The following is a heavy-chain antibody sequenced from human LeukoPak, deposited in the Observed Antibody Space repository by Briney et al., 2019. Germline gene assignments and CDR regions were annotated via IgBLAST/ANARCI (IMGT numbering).Heavy chain of an antibody. Sequence: GGTLRLSCAASGFAFSSYGMSWVRQAPGKGLEWVSYISSSGNSISYADSVKGRFTVSRDNAKNSLYLQMNSLRAEDTAVYYCARDQVSVAGTGIDYWGQGTLVTVSS. CDR2: ISSSGNSI. V-gene: IGHV3-48*04. D-gene: IGHD6-19*01. CDR3: ARDQVSVAGTGIDY. CDR1: GFAFSSYG. J-gene: IGHJ4*02.